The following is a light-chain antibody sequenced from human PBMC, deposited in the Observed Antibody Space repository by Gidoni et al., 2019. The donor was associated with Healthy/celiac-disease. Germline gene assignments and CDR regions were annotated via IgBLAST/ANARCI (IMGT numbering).Light chain of an antibody. CDR2: GAS. Sequence: EIVLTQSPGAVSLSPGERATLSCRASPSVSSSYLAWYQQNPGQAPRLLIYGASSTATGIPDRFSGXGXGTDFTLTISRLEPEDFAVYYCQQYGXXXXTFGQGTKVEIK. V-gene: IGKV3-20*01. J-gene: IGKJ1*01. CDR1: PSVSSSY. CDR3: QQYGXXXXT.